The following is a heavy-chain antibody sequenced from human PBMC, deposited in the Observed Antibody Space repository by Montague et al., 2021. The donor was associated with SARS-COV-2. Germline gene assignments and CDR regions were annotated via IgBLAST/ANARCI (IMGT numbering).Heavy chain of an antibody. CDR2: IYYSGGT. V-gene: IGHV4-31*03. J-gene: IGHJ4*02. CDR1: GGSISSGGYY. CDR3: VRDVGWYSSSWFDY. D-gene: IGHD6-13*01. Sequence: TLSLTCTVSGGSISSGGYYWSWIRQHPGKGLEWIGYIYYSGGTYYNPSLKSRVTISVDTSKNQFSLKLSSVTAADTAVYYCVRDVGWYSSSWFDYWGQGTLVTVSS.